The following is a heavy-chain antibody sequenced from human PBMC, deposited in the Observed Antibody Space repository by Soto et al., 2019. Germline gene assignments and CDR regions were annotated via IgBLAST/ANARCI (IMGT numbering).Heavy chain of an antibody. CDR2: VNPILSMS. J-gene: IGHJ4*02. CDR1: GDTFNFYS. V-gene: IGHV1-69*04. Sequence: QVQLVQSGAEVKRPGSSVKVSCKASGDTFNFYSINWVRQAPGLGLEWMGRVNPILSMSNYAQRCQGRVTMTADKSTSTAYMELSGLRSEDTAIYYCATSYGSGYRAFDLWGQGALVTVSS. CDR3: ATSYGSGYRAFDL. D-gene: IGHD3-10*01.